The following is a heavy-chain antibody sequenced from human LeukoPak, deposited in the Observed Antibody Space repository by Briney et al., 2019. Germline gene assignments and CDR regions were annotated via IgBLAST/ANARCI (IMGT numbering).Heavy chain of an antibody. Sequence: PGGSLRLSCAASGFTFSSYDMHWVRQATGKGLEWVSAIGTAGDTYYPGSVKGRFTISRENAKNSLYLQMNSLRAGDTAVYYCARVHGDGAFDIWGQGTMVTVSS. CDR3: ARVHGDGAFDI. CDR2: IGTAGDT. D-gene: IGHD4-17*01. J-gene: IGHJ3*02. V-gene: IGHV3-13*01. CDR1: GFTFSSYD.